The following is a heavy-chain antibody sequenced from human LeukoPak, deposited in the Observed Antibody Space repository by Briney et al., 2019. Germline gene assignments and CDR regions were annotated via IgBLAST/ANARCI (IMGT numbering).Heavy chain of an antibody. CDR1: GFTLSSYS. Sequence: GGALRLSCAASGFTLSSYSMHWVRAAPGKGLVWVSHINSDGSATTSADSVRGGFTISRANAKNTRYLQMNSRRAEDTAVYYCATTYGAGGDYFSNLGQGTLVTVPS. CDR3: ATTYGAGGDYFSN. V-gene: IGHV3-74*01. D-gene: IGHD2-21*02. J-gene: IGHJ4*02. CDR2: INSDGSAT.